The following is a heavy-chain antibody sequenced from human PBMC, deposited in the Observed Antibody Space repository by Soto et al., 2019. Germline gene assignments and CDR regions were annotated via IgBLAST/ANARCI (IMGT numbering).Heavy chain of an antibody. CDR2: IYHSGST. CDR1: GGSISSGNW. CDR3: ARDKITGLFDY. V-gene: IGHV4-4*02. D-gene: IGHD2-8*02. J-gene: IGHJ4*02. Sequence: PSETLSLTCAVSGGSISSGNWWSWVRQPPGKGLEWIGEIYHSGSTNYNPSLKSRVTISVDTSKNQFSLKLTSVTAADTAVYYSARDKITGLFDYWGQGTLVTVFS.